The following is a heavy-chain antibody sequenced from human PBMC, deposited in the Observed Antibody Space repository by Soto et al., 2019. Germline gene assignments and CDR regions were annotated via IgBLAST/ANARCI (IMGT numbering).Heavy chain of an antibody. V-gene: IGHV4-61*01. CDR1: GSSVSSTSYH. Sequence: QVQLQESGPGLVKASETLSLTCTVSGSSVSSTSYHWIWIRQPPGKGLEWIGNIYYSGSTNYNPSLKSRVTISVDTSKNQFSLKLNSVTPADTAVYYCARRVGATPSKDWGPGTLVTVSS. J-gene: IGHJ4*02. CDR3: ARRVGATPSKD. CDR2: IYYSGST. D-gene: IGHD1-26*01.